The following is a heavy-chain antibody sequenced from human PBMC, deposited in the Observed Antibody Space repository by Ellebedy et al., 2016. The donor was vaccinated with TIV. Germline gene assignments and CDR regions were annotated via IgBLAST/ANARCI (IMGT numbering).Heavy chain of an antibody. V-gene: IGHV4-30-2*01. D-gene: IGHD3-22*01. CDR3: ARTTYYYDTSVPNWFDP. J-gene: IGHJ5*02. Sequence: SDTLSLTXAVSGGSISSVGYSWSWIRQPPGKGLEWIFYIYHSGSTYYNPSLRSRVTMSVDRSKNQFSLKLTSVTAADTAVYYCARTTYYYDTSVPNWFDPWGQGTLVTVSS. CDR2: IYHSGST. CDR1: GGSISSVGYS.